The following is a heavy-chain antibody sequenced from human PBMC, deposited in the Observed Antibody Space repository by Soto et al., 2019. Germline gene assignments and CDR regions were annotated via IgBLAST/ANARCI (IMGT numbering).Heavy chain of an antibody. CDR2: ISGSGGST. CDR1: GFTFSSYA. D-gene: IGHD3-22*01. J-gene: IGHJ4*02. V-gene: IGHV3-23*01. CDR3: AKDRSRGYYDSSAFDY. Sequence: GGSLRLSCAASGFTFSSYAMSWVRQAPGKGLEWVSAISGSGGSTYYADSVKGRFTISRDNSKNTLYLQMNSLRAEDTAVYYCAKDRSRGYYDSSAFDYWGQGTLVTVSS.